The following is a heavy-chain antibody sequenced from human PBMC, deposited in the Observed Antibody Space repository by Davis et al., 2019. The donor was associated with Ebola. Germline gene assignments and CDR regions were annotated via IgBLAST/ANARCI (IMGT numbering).Heavy chain of an antibody. CDR2: IDPSDSYT. J-gene: IGHJ4*02. CDR3: ARQRATVTTQTWDFDY. D-gene: IGHD4-17*01. Sequence: KVSCKASGYTFTSYWISWVRQMPGKGLEWMGRIDPSDSYTNYSPSFQGHVTISADKSISTAYLQWSSLKASDTAMYYCARQRATVTTQTWDFDYWGQGTLVTVSS. V-gene: IGHV5-10-1*01. CDR1: GYTFTSYW.